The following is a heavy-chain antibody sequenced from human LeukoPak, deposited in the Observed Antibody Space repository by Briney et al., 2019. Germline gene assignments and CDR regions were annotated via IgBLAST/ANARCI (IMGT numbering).Heavy chain of an antibody. CDR1: GFTVSSNY. CDR2: IYSGGST. Sequence: GSLRLSCTVSGFTVSSNYMTWVRQAPGKGLEWVSVIYSGGSTYYADSVKGRFTISRDNSKNTLYLQMNSLRAEDTAVYYCATRSAYYTYYFDYWGQGTLVTVSS. J-gene: IGHJ4*02. CDR3: ATRSAYYTYYFDY. D-gene: IGHD3-22*01. V-gene: IGHV3-53*01.